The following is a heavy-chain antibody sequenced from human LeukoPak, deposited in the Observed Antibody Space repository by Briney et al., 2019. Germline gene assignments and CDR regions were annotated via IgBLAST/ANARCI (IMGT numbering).Heavy chain of an antibody. CDR3: AREGHSSSSLGDY. Sequence: ASVKVSCKASGGTFSSYAISWVRQAPGQGLEWMGGIIPIFGTANYAQKFQGRVTITADESTSTAYMELSSLRSEDTAVYYCAREGHSSSSLGDYWGQGILVTVSS. J-gene: IGHJ4*02. D-gene: IGHD6-13*01. V-gene: IGHV1-69*13. CDR2: IIPIFGTA. CDR1: GGTFSSYA.